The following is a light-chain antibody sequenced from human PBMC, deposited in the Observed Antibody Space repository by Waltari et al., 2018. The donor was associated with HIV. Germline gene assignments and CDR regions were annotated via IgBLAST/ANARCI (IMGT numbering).Light chain of an antibody. CDR1: SSAAGSYNR. CDR3: SSYTSSNLV. Sequence: QSALTQPPSVSGSPGQSVTISCTGSSSAAGSYNRVSWYQQPPGTAPKLIIYEVSNRPSGVPDRFSGSKSGNTASLIISGLQAEDEADYYCSSYTSSNLVFGGGTKLTVL. J-gene: IGLJ2*01. CDR2: EVS. V-gene: IGLV2-18*02.